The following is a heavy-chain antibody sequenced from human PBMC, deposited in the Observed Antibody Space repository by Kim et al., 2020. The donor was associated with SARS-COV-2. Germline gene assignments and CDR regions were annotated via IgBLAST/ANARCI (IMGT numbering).Heavy chain of an antibody. CDR2: INPNSGGT. J-gene: IGHJ6*02. D-gene: IGHD3-22*01. Sequence: ASVKVSCKASGYTFTGYYMHWVRQAPGQGLEWMGRINPNSGGTNYAQKFQGRVTMTTDTSISTAYMELSRLRSDDTAVYFCASLYYYDSSGYRRLDYYYGMDVWGHGTTVTVSS. V-gene: IGHV1-2*06. CDR1: GYTFTGYY. CDR3: ASLYYYDSSGYRRLDYYYGMDV.